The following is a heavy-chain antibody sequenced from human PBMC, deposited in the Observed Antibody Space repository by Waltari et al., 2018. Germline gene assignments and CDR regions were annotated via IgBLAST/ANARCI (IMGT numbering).Heavy chain of an antibody. CDR2: IRSKGNSCAE. CDR3: IRFAHTAIWYFDL. Sequence: EVQLVESGGGLVQPGGSLKLSCAASGFMFSGSAMHWVRQASGNGVDWVGRIRSKGNSCAEAYAASVKVRITISRDNKKNMVYLQMNSLKTEDTDVYYCIRFAHTAIWYFDLWGRGTLVTVSS. V-gene: IGHV3-73*02. J-gene: IGHJ2*01. CDR1: GFMFSGSA. D-gene: IGHD2-21*02.